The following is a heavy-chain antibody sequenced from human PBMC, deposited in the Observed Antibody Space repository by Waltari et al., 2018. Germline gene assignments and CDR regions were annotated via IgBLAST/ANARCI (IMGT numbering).Heavy chain of an antibody. CDR3: GRGLSIAAASIVDF. V-gene: IGHV1-2*02. CDR2: INPNSGGT. CDR1: GYSFSAYY. D-gene: IGHD6-25*01. Sequence: QVQLVQSGAEVKKPGASVKVSCKASGYSFSAYYMPWVRQAPGQGLEWMGWINPNSGGTNYAQKFQGRVTMTGDTSISTGYMEVRGLRFDDTAVYFCGRGLSIAAASIVDFWGRGTLVTVSS. J-gene: IGHJ4*01.